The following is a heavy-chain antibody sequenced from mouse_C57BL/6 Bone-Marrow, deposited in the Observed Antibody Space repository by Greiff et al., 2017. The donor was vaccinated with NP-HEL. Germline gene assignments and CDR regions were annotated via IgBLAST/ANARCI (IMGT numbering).Heavy chain of an antibody. J-gene: IGHJ2*01. D-gene: IGHD2-4*01. CDR1: GFNIKDDY. Sequence: EVKLQESGAELVRPGASVKLSCTASGFNIKDDYMHWVKQRPEQGLEWIGWIDPENGDTEYASKFQGKATITADTSSNTAYLQLSSLTSEDTAVYYCTFYDYDGLDYWGQGTTLTVSS. CDR3: TFYDYDGLDY. V-gene: IGHV14-4*01. CDR2: IDPENGDT.